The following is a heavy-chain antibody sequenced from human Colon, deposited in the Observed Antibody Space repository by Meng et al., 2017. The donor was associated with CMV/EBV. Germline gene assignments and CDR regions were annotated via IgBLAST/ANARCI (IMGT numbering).Heavy chain of an antibody. CDR2: ISYDGSNK. Sequence: GESLKISCAASGFTFSSHEMNWVRQAPGKGLEWVAVISYDGSNKYYADSVKGRFTISRDNSKNTLYLQMNSLRAEDTAVYYCARDGGIAVAGTDYYYGMDVWGQGTTVTVSS. V-gene: IGHV3-30*04. CDR1: GFTFSSHE. CDR3: ARDGGIAVAGTDYYYGMDV. J-gene: IGHJ6*02. D-gene: IGHD6-19*01.